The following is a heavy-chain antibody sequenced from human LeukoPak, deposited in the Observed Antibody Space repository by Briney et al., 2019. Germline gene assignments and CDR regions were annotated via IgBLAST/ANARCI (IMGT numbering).Heavy chain of an antibody. D-gene: IGHD3-10*01. CDR1: GFTVSSNY. V-gene: IGHV3-66*02. J-gene: IGHJ4*02. Sequence: PGGSLRLSCAASGFTVSSNYMSWVRQAPGKGLEWVSVIYSGGSTYYADSVKGRFTISRDNSKDTLYLQMNSLRAEDTAVYYCARDRFGEGSIDYWGQGTLVTVSS. CDR3: ARDRFGEGSIDY. CDR2: IYSGGST.